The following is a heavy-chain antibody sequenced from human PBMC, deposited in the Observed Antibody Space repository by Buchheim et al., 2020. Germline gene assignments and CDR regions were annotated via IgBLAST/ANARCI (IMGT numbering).Heavy chain of an antibody. J-gene: IGHJ4*02. Sequence: EVQLVESGGGLVQPGGSLRLSCGASGFTFTTYWMSWVRQAPGKGLEWLANIKQDGSEKYSVDSVKGRFTISRDNAKNSLYLQMTSLRAEDAAVYYCARELEDSFSSGYLDYWGQGTL. D-gene: IGHD3-22*01. CDR2: IKQDGSEK. V-gene: IGHV3-7*01. CDR1: GFTFTTYW. CDR3: ARELEDSFSSGYLDY.